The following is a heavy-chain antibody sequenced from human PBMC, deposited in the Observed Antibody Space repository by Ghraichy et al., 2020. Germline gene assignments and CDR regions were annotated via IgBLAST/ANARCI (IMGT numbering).Heavy chain of an antibody. J-gene: IGHJ4*02. V-gene: IGHV4-34*01. CDR3: ARGLSSGWYVVIDY. Sequence: SETLSLTCAVYGGSFSGYYWSWIRQPPGKGLVWIGEINHSGSTNYNPSLKSRVTISVDTSKNQFSLKLSSVTAADTAVYYCARGLSSGWYVVIDYWGQGTLVTVSS. D-gene: IGHD6-19*01. CDR1: GGSFSGYY. CDR2: INHSGST.